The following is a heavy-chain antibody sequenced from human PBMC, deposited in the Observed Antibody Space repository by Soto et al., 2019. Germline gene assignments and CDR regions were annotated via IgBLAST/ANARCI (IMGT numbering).Heavy chain of an antibody. Sequence: SETLSLTCTVSGGSISSSSYYWGWIRQPPGKGLEWIGSIYYGGSTYYNPSLKSRVTISVDTSKNQFSLKLSSVTAADTAVYYCARHGLEWLLSNWFDPWGQGTLVTVSS. CDR3: ARHGLEWLLSNWFDP. V-gene: IGHV4-39*01. J-gene: IGHJ5*02. CDR2: IYYGGST. CDR1: GGSISSSSYY. D-gene: IGHD3-3*01.